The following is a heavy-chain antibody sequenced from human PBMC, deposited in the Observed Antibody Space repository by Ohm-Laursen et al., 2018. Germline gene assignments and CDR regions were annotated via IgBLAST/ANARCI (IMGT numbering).Heavy chain of an antibody. V-gene: IGHV3-33*01. CDR1: GFTFSSYG. J-gene: IGHJ4*02. D-gene: IGHD3-22*01. CDR2: IWYDGSNK. CDR3: ARSYTTSGYPGYFGC. Sequence: SLRLSCSASGFTFSSYGMHWVRQAPGKGLEWVALIWYDGSNKYYADSVKGRFTISRDNSKNTLYLQMDSLRAEDTAVYYCARSYTTSGYPGYFGCWGQGTLVTVSS.